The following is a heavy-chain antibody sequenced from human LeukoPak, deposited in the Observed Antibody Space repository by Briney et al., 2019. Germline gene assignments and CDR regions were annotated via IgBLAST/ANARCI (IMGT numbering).Heavy chain of an antibody. Sequence: AGGTLRLSCAASGFTYSSYGINWVRQAPGKGLEWVSGISISGGSTFYADPVKGRFTISRDNSKNTLSLQMNYLRVDDTAVFYCAKADSDTLYRNAFDIWGLGTMVTVSS. V-gene: IGHV3-23*01. J-gene: IGHJ3*02. D-gene: IGHD3-22*01. CDR2: ISISGGST. CDR3: AKADSDTLYRNAFDI. CDR1: GFTYSSYG.